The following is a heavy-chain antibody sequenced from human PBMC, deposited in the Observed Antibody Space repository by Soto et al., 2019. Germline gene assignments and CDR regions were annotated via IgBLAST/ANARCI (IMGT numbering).Heavy chain of an antibody. V-gene: IGHV3-23*01. CDR3: AKGFIVVVTVLRPDDAFDV. CDR1: GFTFGNYG. CDR2: ISGGGGST. J-gene: IGHJ3*01. Sequence: DVQLLESGGGLVQPGGSLRLSCAASGFTFGNYGMNWVRQAPGKGLEWVSGISGGGGSTYYADSVKGRFTVSRDPSKNSVFLEMNTLRAEDTAVYYCAKGFIVVVTVLRPDDAFDVWGQGTLVTVSS. D-gene: IGHD2-21*02.